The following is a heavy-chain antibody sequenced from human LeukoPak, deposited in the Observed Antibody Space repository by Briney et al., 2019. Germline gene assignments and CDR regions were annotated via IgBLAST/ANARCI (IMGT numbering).Heavy chain of an antibody. D-gene: IGHD3-9*01. J-gene: IGHJ4*02. Sequence: GGSLRLSCAASGFTVSSNYMSWVRQAPGKGLEWVSVIYSGGSTYYADSVKGRFTISRDNAKNSLYLQMNSLRAEDTAVYYCARARYFDWLIVDYWGQGTLVTVSS. CDR3: ARARYFDWLIVDY. CDR2: IYSGGST. CDR1: GFTVSSNY. V-gene: IGHV3-53*01.